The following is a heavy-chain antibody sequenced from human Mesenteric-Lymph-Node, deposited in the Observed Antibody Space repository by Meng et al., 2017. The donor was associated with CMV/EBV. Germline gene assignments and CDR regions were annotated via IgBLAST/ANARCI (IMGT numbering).Heavy chain of an antibody. V-gene: IGHV3-30*02. J-gene: IGHJ4*02. CDR1: GFTFSSYD. D-gene: IGHD1-26*01. Sequence: GGSLRLSCTTSGFTFSSYDMHWVRQAPGKGLEWVAFIRSDGSTKYYADSVKGRFTISRDNSKKTLYLEMSSLRVEDTALYFCAKNRGVPFGLGYSGDYSFDYWGQGTLVTVSS. CDR3: AKNRGVPFGLGYSGDYSFDY. CDR2: IRSDGSTK.